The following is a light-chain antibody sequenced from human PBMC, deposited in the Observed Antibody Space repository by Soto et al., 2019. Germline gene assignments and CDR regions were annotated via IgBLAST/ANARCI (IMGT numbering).Light chain of an antibody. CDR1: QSVSSY. Sequence: ENVVTQCRATLSLSPRERATLSCRASQSVSSYLAWYQQKPGQAPRLLIYGASTRATGVPARFSGSGSGTEFTLTISSLQSEDFAVYYCQQYNNWPRTFGQGTRLEIK. CDR2: GAS. V-gene: IGKV3-15*01. CDR3: QQYNNWPRT. J-gene: IGKJ5*01.